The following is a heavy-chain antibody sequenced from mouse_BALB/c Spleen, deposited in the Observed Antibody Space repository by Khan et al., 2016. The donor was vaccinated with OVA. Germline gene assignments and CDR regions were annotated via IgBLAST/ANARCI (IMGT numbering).Heavy chain of an antibody. Sequence: VQLKESGPSLVKPSQTLSLTCSVTGDSITSGFWNWIRKFPGNKFEYLGYITYSGNIYYNPSLKSRISITRDTSKSQYYLRLNSVTTEDTATYYCARSYGSWAMDYWGQGTSVTVSS. CDR2: ITYSGNI. V-gene: IGHV3-8*02. J-gene: IGHJ4*01. D-gene: IGHD1-1*01. CDR1: GDSITSGF. CDR3: ARSYGSWAMDY.